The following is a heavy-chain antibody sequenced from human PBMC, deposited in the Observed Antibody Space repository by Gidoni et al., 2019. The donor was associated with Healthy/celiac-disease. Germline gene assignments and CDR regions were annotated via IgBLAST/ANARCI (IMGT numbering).Heavy chain of an antibody. D-gene: IGHD3-22*01. Sequence: QVQLQESGPGLVKPSETLSLTCTVSGGSISSYYWSWIRQPPGKGLEWIGYIYYSGSTNYNPSLKSLVTISVDTSKNQFSLKLSSVTAADTAVYYCARANYYDSSGYFSVKSYYFDYWGQGTLVTVSS. CDR3: ARANYYDSSGYFSVKSYYFDY. V-gene: IGHV4-59*01. CDR1: GGSISSYY. CDR2: IYYSGST. J-gene: IGHJ4*02.